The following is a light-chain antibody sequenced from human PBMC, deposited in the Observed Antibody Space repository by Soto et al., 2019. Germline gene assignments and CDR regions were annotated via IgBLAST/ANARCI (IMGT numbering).Light chain of an antibody. CDR3: CSYAGTYTYVV. CDR1: SSDVGGYNF. Sequence: QSALTQPRSVSGSPGQSVTISCTGTSSDVGGYNFVSWYQHHPGKAPKVLIYDVSKRPSGVPDRFSGSKSGNTASLTISGLQAEDEADYHCCSYAGTYTYVVFGGVTKVTVL. CDR2: DVS. J-gene: IGLJ2*01. V-gene: IGLV2-11*01.